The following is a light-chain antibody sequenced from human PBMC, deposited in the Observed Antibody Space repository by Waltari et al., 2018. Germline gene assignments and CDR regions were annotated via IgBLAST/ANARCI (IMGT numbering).Light chain of an antibody. CDR2: GTY. J-gene: IGKJ2*01. Sequence: EIVLTQSPATLSLSPGEGATLSCRASQSVSNYLAWYQQKPGQAPRLLIFGTYNRATGIPARFSGSGSETDVTLTISSLEPEDFAVYYCQQRASWPNTFGQGTKLEIK. CDR1: QSVSNY. V-gene: IGKV3-11*01. CDR3: QQRASWPNT.